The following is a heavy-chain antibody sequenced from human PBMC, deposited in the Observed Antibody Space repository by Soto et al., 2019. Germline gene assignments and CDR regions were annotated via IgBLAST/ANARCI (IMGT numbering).Heavy chain of an antibody. CDR2: IKPDGSEQ. V-gene: IGHV3-7*01. CDR1: EFTFDKYY. D-gene: IGHD1-20*01. Sequence: GGSLRLSCAASEFTFDKYYMTWVRQAPGKGPEWVANIKPDGSEQYYVDSVKGRFTISRDNANNSLYLQMNSLRAEDTAVYFCARGNWNYYCAFDVWGQGTTVTVSS. CDR3: ARGNWNYYCAFDV. J-gene: IGHJ6*02.